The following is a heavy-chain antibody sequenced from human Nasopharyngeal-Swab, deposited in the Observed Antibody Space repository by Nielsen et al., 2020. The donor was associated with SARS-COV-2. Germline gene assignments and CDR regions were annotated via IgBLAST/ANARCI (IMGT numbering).Heavy chain of an antibody. Sequence: WIRQPPGKGLEWVANIKQDGSEKYCVDSVKGRFTISRDNAKNSLYLQMNSLRAEDTAVYYCARDFYGSRSYYNAYGMDVWGQGTTVTVSS. J-gene: IGHJ6*02. CDR2: IKQDGSEK. V-gene: IGHV3-7*01. CDR3: ARDFYGSRSYYNAYGMDV. D-gene: IGHD3-10*01.